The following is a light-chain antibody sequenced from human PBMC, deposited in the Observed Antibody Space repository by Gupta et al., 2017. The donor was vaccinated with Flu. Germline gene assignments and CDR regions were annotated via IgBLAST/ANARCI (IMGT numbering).Light chain of an antibody. J-gene: IGKJ2*01. CDR2: KAS. CDR3: QQENSYPYT. V-gene: IGKV1-5*03. CDR1: QSISSW. Sequence: DIQMTQPPSTLSASVGDRVTITCRASQSISSWLAWYQQKPGKAPKLLIYKASSLESGVPSRFSGSGSGTEFTLTISSLQPDDFATYYCQQENSYPYTFGQGTKVEIK.